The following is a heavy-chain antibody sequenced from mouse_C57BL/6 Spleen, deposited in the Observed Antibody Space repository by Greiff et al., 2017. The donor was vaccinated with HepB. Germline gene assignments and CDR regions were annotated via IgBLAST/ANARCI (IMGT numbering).Heavy chain of an antibody. J-gene: IGHJ2*01. CDR2: IDPANGNT. Sequence: VQLKQSVAELVRPGASVKLSCTASGFNIKNTYMHWVKQRPEQGLEWIGRIDPANGNTKYAPKFQGKATITADTSSNTAYLQLSSLTSEDTAIYYCAIRFITTVVTPYFDYWGQGTTLTVSS. D-gene: IGHD1-1*01. V-gene: IGHV14-3*01. CDR1: GFNIKNTY. CDR3: AIRFITTVVTPYFDY.